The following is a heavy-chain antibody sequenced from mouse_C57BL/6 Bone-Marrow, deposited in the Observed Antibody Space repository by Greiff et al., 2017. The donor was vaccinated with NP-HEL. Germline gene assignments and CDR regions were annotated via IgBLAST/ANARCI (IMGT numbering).Heavy chain of an antibody. CDR3: AVFITTVVAPSWYAMDY. V-gene: IGHV1-52*01. CDR2: IDPSDSET. Sequence: QVQLQQPGAELVRPGSSVKLSCKASGYTFTSYWMHWVKQRPIQGLEWIGNIDPSDSETHYNQKFKDKATLTVDKYSGTAYMQLSSLTSEDSAVYYCAVFITTVVAPSWYAMDYWGQGTSVTVSS. CDR1: GYTFTSYW. J-gene: IGHJ4*01. D-gene: IGHD1-1*01.